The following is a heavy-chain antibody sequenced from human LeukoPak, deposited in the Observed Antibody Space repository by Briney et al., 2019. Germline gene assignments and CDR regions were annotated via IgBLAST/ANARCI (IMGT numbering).Heavy chain of an antibody. Sequence: SETLSLTCAVYGGSFSGYYWSWIRQPPVKGLEWIGEINHSGSTNYNSSLKSRVTISVDTSKNQFSLKLSSVTAADTAMYYCARHVPGGNAFDIWGQGTMVTVSS. CDR3: ARHVPGGNAFDI. V-gene: IGHV4-34*01. D-gene: IGHD3-10*02. CDR1: GGSFSGYY. CDR2: INHSGST. J-gene: IGHJ3*02.